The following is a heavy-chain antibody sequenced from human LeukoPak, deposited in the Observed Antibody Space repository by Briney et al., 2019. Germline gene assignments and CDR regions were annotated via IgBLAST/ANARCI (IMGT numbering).Heavy chain of an antibody. Sequence: GGSLRLSCAASGFTFSSYAMHWVRQAPGKGLEWVAVISYDGSNKYYADSVKGRFTISRDNSKNTLFLQMNSLRAEDTAVYYCARVNPQRPDCSRTSCFVDAFDIWGQGTMVTVSS. V-gene: IGHV3-30-3*01. CDR1: GFTFSSYA. J-gene: IGHJ3*02. D-gene: IGHD2-2*01. CDR3: ARVNPQRPDCSRTSCFVDAFDI. CDR2: ISYDGSNK.